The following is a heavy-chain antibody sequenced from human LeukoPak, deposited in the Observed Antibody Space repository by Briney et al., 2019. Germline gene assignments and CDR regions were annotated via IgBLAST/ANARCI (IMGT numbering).Heavy chain of an antibody. V-gene: IGHV5-51*01. Sequence: GESLKISCKGSGYSYNSYWIGWVRQMPGKGLEWMGIIYLADSDARYSPSFQGQVSFSADRSINTAYLQWSSLRASDTAMYYCARRAKMNGYNYDYFDYWGQGTLVTVSS. J-gene: IGHJ4*02. CDR2: IYLADSDA. CDR1: GYSYNSYW. CDR3: ARRAKMNGYNYDYFDY. D-gene: IGHD5-24*01.